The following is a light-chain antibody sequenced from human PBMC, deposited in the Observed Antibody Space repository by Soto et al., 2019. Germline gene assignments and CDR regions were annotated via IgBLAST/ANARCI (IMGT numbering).Light chain of an antibody. Sequence: IGMKNSAATLSVYPEERATLSCRASQSVSSYLAWYQQKPGLAPRLLIYDASSRATGIPDRFSGSGSGTDYTLTISRLESEDFAVYYCHQYSISPITFCQVRLLEVK. CDR3: HQYSISPIT. J-gene: IGKJ5*01. CDR1: QSVSSY. CDR2: DAS. V-gene: IGKV3D-20*01.